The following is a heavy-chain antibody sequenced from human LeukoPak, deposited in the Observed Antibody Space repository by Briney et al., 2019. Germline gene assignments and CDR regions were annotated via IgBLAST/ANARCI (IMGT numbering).Heavy chain of an antibody. V-gene: IGHV4-59*01. CDR3: ACLTTADAFDI. J-gene: IGHJ3*02. CDR2: IYDSGST. CDR1: GGSISSYY. D-gene: IGHD3-22*01. Sequence: PSETLSLTCIVSGGSISSYYWSWIRRPPGKGLEWIGYIYDSGSTNYNPSLKSRVTISVDTSKNQFSLKLSSVTAADTAVYYCACLTTADAFDIWGQGTMVTVSS.